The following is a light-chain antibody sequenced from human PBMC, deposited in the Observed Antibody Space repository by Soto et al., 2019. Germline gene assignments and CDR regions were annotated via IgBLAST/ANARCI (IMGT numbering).Light chain of an antibody. CDR3: AAWDDILTGYV. CDR1: SSNIESST. V-gene: IGLV1-44*01. CDR2: SNY. Sequence: SLLKRPPSASGTTWKSVSISCSRRSSNIESSTVTWYQQLPGTAPKLVIYSNYDRPSEVPERFSGSTSGTSASLVIRGLQSEDEADYYCAAWDDILTGYVFGGGTKVTVL. J-gene: IGLJ1*01.